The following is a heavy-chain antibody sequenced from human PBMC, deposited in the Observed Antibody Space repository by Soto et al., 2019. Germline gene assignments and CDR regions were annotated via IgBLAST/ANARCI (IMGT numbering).Heavy chain of an antibody. V-gene: IGHV4-59*01. CDR3: ARVGCSGGSCYPED. CDR1: GGSISSYY. Sequence: QVQLQESGPGLVKPSETLSLTCTVSGGSISSYYWSWIRQPPGKGLEWIGYSGSTNYNPSLKSRVTISEDTSKTHFSLKLSSVTAADTAVYYCARVGCSGGSCYPEDWGQGTLVTVSS. CDR2: SGST. D-gene: IGHD2-15*01. J-gene: IGHJ4*02.